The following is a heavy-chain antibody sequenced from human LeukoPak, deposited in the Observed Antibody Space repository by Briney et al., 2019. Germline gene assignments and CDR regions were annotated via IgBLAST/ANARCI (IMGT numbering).Heavy chain of an antibody. CDR1: GGSVTSTNW. D-gene: IGHD3-3*01. Sequence: SETLSLTGAVSGGSVTSTNWWTWVRQPPGKGLEWIGEVHLDGRTNYNPSLTGRLTLSVDLYDNHISLKLTSVTAADTAVYYCAREGGFYRPLDYLGQGTLVTVSS. CDR2: VHLDGRT. J-gene: IGHJ4*02. CDR3: AREGGFYRPLDY. V-gene: IGHV4-4*02.